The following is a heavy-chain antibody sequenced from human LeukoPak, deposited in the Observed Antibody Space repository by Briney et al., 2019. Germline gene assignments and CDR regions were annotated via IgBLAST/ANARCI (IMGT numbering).Heavy chain of an antibody. CDR2: IWYDGSSK. CDR1: GFSFSSYG. CDR3: AKSRGSSYGNPPDY. D-gene: IGHD5-18*01. V-gene: IGHV3-30*02. Sequence: GGSLRLSCAASGFSFSSYGMHWVRQAPGKGLEWVALIWYDGSSKYYADSVKGRFTISRDNSKNTLFLEMNSLRTEDTAVYYCAKSRGSSYGNPPDYWGQGTLVTVSS. J-gene: IGHJ4*02.